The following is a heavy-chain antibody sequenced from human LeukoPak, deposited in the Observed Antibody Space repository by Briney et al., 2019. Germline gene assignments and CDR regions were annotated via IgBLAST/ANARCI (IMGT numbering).Heavy chain of an antibody. CDR1: GFTFSSYE. J-gene: IGHJ3*01. D-gene: IGHD2-8*01. CDR3: ARDVYCTNGVCYHP. Sequence: GGSLRLXCAASGFTFSSYEMNWVRQAPGKGLEWVSYISSSGSTIYYADSVKGRFTISRDNAKNSLYLQMNSLRAEDTAVYYCARDVYCTNGVCYHPWGQGTMVTVSS. CDR2: ISSSGSTI. V-gene: IGHV3-48*03.